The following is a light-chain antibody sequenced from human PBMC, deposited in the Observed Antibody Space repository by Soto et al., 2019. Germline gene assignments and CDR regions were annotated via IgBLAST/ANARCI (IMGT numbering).Light chain of an antibody. V-gene: IGKV3D-15*01. J-gene: IGKJ1*01. CDR2: DIC. CDR3: QQYNNRPQT. Sequence: EIVLTQSPATLSLSPWERATLSCRASQSVGSDLAWYQQKPGQAPRLVIYDICTRATGVPTRISGSGSATEFTLTISSLQSEDFVVYYCQQYNNRPQTFGQGTKVDIK. CDR1: QSVGSD.